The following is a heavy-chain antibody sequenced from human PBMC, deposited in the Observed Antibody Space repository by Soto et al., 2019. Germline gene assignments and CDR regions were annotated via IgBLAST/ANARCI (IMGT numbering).Heavy chain of an antibody. V-gene: IGHV2-5*02. D-gene: IGHD2-2*02. CDR3: AHRSYCSSTSCYIDYYGMDV. J-gene: IGHJ6*02. CDR1: GFSLSTSGVG. CDR2: IYWDDDK. Sequence: KSGPTLVNPTQTLTLTCTFSGFSLSTSGVGVGWIRQPPGKALEWLALIYWDDDKRYSPSLKSRLTITKDTSKNQVVLTMTNMDPVDTATYYCAHRSYCSSTSCYIDYYGMDVWGQGTTVTVAS.